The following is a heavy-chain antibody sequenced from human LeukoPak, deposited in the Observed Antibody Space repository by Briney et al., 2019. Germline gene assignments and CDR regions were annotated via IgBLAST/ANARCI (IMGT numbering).Heavy chain of an antibody. CDR3: ARGEPDCAGDCPYWYLDL. J-gene: IGHJ2*01. D-gene: IGHD2-21*02. CDR1: GFTFSYYE. CDR2: ISSSGSTI. Sequence: EPGGSLRLSCAASGFTFSYYEMNWVRQAPGKGLEWVSYISSSGSTIYYADSVKGRFTISRDNAKNSLYLQMNSLRTEDMAVYYCARGEPDCAGDCPYWYLDLWGRGTLVTVSS. V-gene: IGHV3-48*03.